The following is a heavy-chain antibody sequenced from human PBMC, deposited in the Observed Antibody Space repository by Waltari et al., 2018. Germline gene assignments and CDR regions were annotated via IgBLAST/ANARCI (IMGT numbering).Heavy chain of an antibody. J-gene: IGHJ6*02. CDR2: IYYSGST. V-gene: IGHV4-59*11. Sequence: QVQLQESGPGLVKPSETLSLTCTVSGGSISSHYWSWIRQPPGKGLEWIGYIYYSGSTYYNPARKSRVTISVDTAKNQFSLKLSSVTAADTAVYYCAREVLRTGMDVWGQGTTVTVSS. D-gene: IGHD3-3*01. CDR3: AREVLRTGMDV. CDR1: GGSISSHY.